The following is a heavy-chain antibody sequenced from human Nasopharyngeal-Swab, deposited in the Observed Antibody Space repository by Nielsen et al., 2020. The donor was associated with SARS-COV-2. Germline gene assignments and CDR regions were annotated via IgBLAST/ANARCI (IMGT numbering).Heavy chain of an antibody. V-gene: IGHV3-43*01. Sequence: GESLKISCAASGFKFDENTMHWVRHTPEKGPQWVSLTRGDDGTYYGDSVKGRFSISRDSSKNTLYLQMDSLRGEDTAVYYCARDAPAHYGAFYWGRGTLVTVSS. CDR2: TRGDDGT. J-gene: IGHJ4*02. CDR1: GFKFDENT. CDR3: ARDAPAHYGAFY. D-gene: IGHD4-17*01.